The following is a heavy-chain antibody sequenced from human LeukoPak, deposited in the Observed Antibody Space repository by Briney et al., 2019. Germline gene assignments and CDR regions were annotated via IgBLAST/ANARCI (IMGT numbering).Heavy chain of an antibody. Sequence: NPSETLSLTCTVSGGSISTISYYWGWIRQPPGKGLEWIASIYYSGSTYYNPSLKSRVTISVDTSKNQFSLKLSSVTAADTAVYYCARHAVYYDFWSGPDYWGQGTLVTVSS. V-gene: IGHV4-39*01. CDR3: ARHAVYYDFWSGPDY. CDR1: GGSISTISYY. D-gene: IGHD3-3*01. J-gene: IGHJ4*02. CDR2: IYYSGST.